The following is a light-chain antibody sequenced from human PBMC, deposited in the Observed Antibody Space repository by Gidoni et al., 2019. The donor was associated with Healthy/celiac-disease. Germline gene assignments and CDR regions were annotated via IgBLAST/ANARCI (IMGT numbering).Light chain of an antibody. CDR1: QSVSSSY. Sequence: IVLTQSPGTLSLSPGERATLSCRASQSVSSSYLAWYQQKPGQAPRLLIYGASSRATGIPDRFSGSGSGIDFTLTISRLEPEDFAVYYCQQYGSSRRTFXXXTKVEIK. CDR3: QQYGSSRRT. CDR2: GAS. V-gene: IGKV3-20*01. J-gene: IGKJ1*01.